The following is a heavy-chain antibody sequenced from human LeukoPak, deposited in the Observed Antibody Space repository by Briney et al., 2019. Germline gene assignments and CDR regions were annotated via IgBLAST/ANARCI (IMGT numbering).Heavy chain of an antibody. D-gene: IGHD1-7*01. CDR3: ARVVGTTREDYYYYMDV. CDR1: GFTCSDYS. CDR2: ISSSGSTI. Sequence: GGSLRLSCAASGFTCSDYSMNWVRQAPGKGLEWVSYISSSGSTIYYADSVKGRFTISRDNAKNSLYLQMHSLRVEDTAVYYCARVVGTTREDYYYYMDVWGKGTTVTVSS. J-gene: IGHJ6*03. V-gene: IGHV3-48*04.